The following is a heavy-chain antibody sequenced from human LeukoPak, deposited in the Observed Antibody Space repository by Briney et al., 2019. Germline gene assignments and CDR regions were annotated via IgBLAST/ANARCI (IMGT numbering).Heavy chain of an antibody. V-gene: IGHV3-74*01. Sequence: GGSLRLSCAASGFTFSKYWMLWVRQAPGKGLGSVSRINTDGTVTTYADSVKGRFTVSRDNADNTMFLQMNSVRDEDTAVYYCATKQWLAPPPDSWGEGTPVTVSS. CDR3: ATKQWLAPPPDS. D-gene: IGHD6-19*01. CDR1: GFTFSKYW. CDR2: INTDGTVT. J-gene: IGHJ4*02.